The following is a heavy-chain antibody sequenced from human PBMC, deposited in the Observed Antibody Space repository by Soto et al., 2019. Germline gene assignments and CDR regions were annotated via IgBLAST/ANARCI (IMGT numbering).Heavy chain of an antibody. J-gene: IGHJ4*02. Sequence: GGSLILSCAASGFTFSDYYMSWIRQAPGKGLEWVSYISSSSSYTNYADSVKGRFTISRDNAKNSLYLQMNSLRAEDTAVYYCARDVEYCGGDCYSYYFDYWGQGTLVTVSS. CDR3: ARDVEYCGGDCYSYYFDY. D-gene: IGHD2-21*02. CDR2: ISSSSSYT. CDR1: GFTFSDYY. V-gene: IGHV3-11*06.